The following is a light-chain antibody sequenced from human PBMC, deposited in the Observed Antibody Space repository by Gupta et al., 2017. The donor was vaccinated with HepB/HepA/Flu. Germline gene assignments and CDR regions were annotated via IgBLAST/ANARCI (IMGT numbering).Light chain of an antibody. CDR3: SSFSRTSTLVV. CDR1: SSDVGAYDA. J-gene: IGLJ2*01. V-gene: IGLV2-14*03. Sequence: QSALTQPASVSGSLGQSITISCTGTSSDVGAYDAVSWYQQYPGKAPKLLIYDVNSRPSGVSNRFSGSKSGNTASLTSSGLQAEDETDYYCSSFSRTSTLVVFGGGTKLTVL. CDR2: DVN.